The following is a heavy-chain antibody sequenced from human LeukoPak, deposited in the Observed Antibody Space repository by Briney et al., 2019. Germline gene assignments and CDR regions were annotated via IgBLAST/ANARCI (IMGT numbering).Heavy chain of an antibody. D-gene: IGHD4-23*01. CDR2: IYYTGST. J-gene: IGHJ6*03. CDR3: ARLHYGGNYGYYYYYMDV. V-gene: IGHV4-39*01. CDR1: GGSISSSSYY. Sequence: SSETLSLTCTVSGGSISSSSYYWGWIRQPPGKGLEWIGSIYYTGSTYYNPSLKSRVTISVDTSKNQFSLKLSSVTAADTAVYYCARLHYGGNYGYYYYYMDVWGKGTTVTISS.